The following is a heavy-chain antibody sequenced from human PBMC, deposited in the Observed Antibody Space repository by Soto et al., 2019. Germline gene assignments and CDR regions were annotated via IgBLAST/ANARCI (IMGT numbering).Heavy chain of an antibody. CDR1: GGSISSYY. V-gene: IGHV4-59*01. J-gene: IGHJ4*02. CDR3: ARGSYPPYYFDY. CDR2: IYYSGST. Sequence: SETLSLTCTVSGGSISSYYWSWIRQPPGKGLEWIGYIYYSGSTNYNPSLESRVTISVDTSKNQFSLKLSSVTAADTAVYYCARGSYPPYYFDYWGQGTLVTVSS.